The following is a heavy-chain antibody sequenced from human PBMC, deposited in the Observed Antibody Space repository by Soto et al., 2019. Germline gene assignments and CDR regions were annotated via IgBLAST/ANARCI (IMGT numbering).Heavy chain of an antibody. CDR3: ARTSRDGYNGRGYYFDH. CDR2: VYFSGST. CDR1: GGSVNSGDYY. V-gene: IGHV4-61*08. D-gene: IGHD5-12*01. Sequence: QVQLQESGPGLVKPSETLSLTCTVSGGSVNSGDYYWSWIRQPPGKALEWIGYVYFSGSTNYNPSLKSRVTIAVDTSKRQVSLRLNSVTAADTAIYDCARTSRDGYNGRGYYFDHWGQGTLVTVSS. J-gene: IGHJ4*02.